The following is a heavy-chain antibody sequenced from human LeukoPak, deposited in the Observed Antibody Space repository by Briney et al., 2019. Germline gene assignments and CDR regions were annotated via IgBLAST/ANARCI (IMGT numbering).Heavy chain of an antibody. CDR3: AGLGSDYYFDF. CDR2: ISHSGST. V-gene: IGHV4-59*08. D-gene: IGHD3-10*02. Sequence: LETLSLTCTVSGGSIFTYYWSWIRQPPGRGLEWIGYISHSGSTNCNPSLRSRVTISVGTSKEQFSLKLSSVSAADTAVYYCAGLGSDYYFDFWGQGTLVTVSS. CDR1: GGSIFTYY. J-gene: IGHJ4*02.